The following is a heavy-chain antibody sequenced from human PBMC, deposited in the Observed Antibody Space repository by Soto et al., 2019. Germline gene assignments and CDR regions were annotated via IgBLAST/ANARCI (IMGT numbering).Heavy chain of an antibody. D-gene: IGHD6-19*01. CDR3: ARHKGTRGYSSGWYVWGHDY. CDR1: GGSISSSSYY. Sequence: QLQLQGSGPGLVKPSETLSLTCTVSGGSISSSSYYWGWIRQPPGKGLEWIGSIDYSGSTYFNPSLESRVTISVDTSKNKFCLRLSPVTAADTAVYYCARHKGTRGYSSGWYVWGHDYWGQGTLVTVSS. J-gene: IGHJ4*02. V-gene: IGHV4-39*01. CDR2: IDYSGST.